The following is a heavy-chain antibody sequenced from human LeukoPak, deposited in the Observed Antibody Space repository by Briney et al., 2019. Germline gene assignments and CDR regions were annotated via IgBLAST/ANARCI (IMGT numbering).Heavy chain of an antibody. CDR1: GFTFSWYN. CDR3: ATGHCTRSSCYR. CDR2: ISSSSSGI. D-gene: IGHD2-2*02. Sequence: GGSLRLSCAASGFTFSWYNMNWVRQAPGKGLEWVSYISSSSSGIYYADSVKGRFTISRDNDKNSLYLQMNSLRDEDTAVYYCATGHCTRSSCYRWGQGILDTVSS. J-gene: IGHJ4*02. V-gene: IGHV3-48*02.